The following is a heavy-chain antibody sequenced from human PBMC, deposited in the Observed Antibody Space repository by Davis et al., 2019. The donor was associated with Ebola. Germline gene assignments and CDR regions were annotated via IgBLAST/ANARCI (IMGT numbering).Heavy chain of an antibody. CDR3: ARDLGSMDV. Sequence: PGGSLRLSCTVSGGSISSYYWSWIRQPPGKGLEWIGYIYYSGSTNYNPSLKSRVTISVDTSKNQFSLKLSSVTAADTAVYYCARDLGSMDVWGKGTTVTVSS. D-gene: IGHD7-27*01. V-gene: IGHV4-59*01. CDR2: IYYSGST. CDR1: GGSISSYY. J-gene: IGHJ6*03.